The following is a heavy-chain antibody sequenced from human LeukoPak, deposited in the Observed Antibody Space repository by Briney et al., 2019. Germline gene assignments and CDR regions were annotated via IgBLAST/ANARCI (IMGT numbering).Heavy chain of an antibody. Sequence: PGGSLRLSCAASEFTFSSYWMSWVRQAPGKGQEWVANIKQDGSEKYYVDSVKGRFTISRDNAKNSLYLQMNSLRAEDTAVYYCARVYYYDSSGYSYYFDYWGQGTLVTVSS. J-gene: IGHJ4*02. V-gene: IGHV3-7*04. CDR2: IKQDGSEK. CDR3: ARVYYYDSSGYSYYFDY. D-gene: IGHD3-22*01. CDR1: EFTFSSYW.